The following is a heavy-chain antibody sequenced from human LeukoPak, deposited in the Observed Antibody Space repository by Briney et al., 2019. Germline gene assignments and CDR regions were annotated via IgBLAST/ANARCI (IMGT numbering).Heavy chain of an antibody. J-gene: IGHJ4*02. Sequence: GGSLRLSCAASGFTFSTYGMHWVRQAPGKGLEWVAVIWYDGSNENYADSVKGRFTISRDNSKNTLYLQMNSLRAEDTAVYFCARGSNSGYSIDYWGQGTLATVSS. CDR1: GFTFSTYG. CDR3: ARGSNSGYSIDY. D-gene: IGHD3-22*01. CDR2: IWYDGSNE. V-gene: IGHV3-33*01.